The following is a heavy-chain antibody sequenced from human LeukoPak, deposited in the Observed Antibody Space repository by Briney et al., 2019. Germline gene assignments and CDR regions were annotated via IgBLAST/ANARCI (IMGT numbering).Heavy chain of an antibody. CDR1: GDSISSYY. CDR2: IYTSGST. J-gene: IGHJ3*02. CDR3: ARRRGPAAGPYDAFDI. Sequence: PSETLSLTCTVSGDSISSYYWSWIRQPPGKGLEWFGYIYTSGSTNYNPSLKSRVTISVDTSKNQFSLKPSSVTAADTAVYYCARRRGPAAGPYDAFDIWGQGTMVTVSS. D-gene: IGHD6-13*01. V-gene: IGHV4-4*09.